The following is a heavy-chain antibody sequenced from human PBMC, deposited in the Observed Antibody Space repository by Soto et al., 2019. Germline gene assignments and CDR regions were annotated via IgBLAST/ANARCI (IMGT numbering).Heavy chain of an antibody. Sequence: QVQLQQWGAGLLKPSETLSLTCAVYGGSFSGYYWSWIRQPPGKGLEWIGEINHSGSTNYNPSLKSRVTISVDTAKNQCSLKLSSVTAADTAVYYCAREIVGATTFDYWGQGTLVTVSS. CDR2: INHSGST. CDR1: GGSFSGYY. J-gene: IGHJ4*02. D-gene: IGHD1-26*01. V-gene: IGHV4-34*01. CDR3: AREIVGATTFDY.